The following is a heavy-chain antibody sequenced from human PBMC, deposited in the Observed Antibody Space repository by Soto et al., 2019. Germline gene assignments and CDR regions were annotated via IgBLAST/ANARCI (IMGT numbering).Heavy chain of an antibody. CDR1: GGSISSGDYY. CDR3: AGHYDILTGYYATLDY. D-gene: IGHD3-9*01. V-gene: IGHV4-30-4*01. CDR2: IYYSGST. J-gene: IGHJ4*02. Sequence: SETLSLTCTVSGGSISSGDYYWSWIRQPPGKGLEWIGYIYYSGSTYYNPSLKSRVTISVDTSKNQFSLKLSSVTAADTAVYYCAGHYDILTGYYATLDYWGQGTLVTVSS.